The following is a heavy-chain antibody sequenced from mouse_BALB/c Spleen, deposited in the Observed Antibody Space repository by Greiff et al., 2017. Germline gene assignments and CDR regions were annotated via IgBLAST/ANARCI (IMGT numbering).Heavy chain of an antibody. CDR2: INSNGGST. J-gene: IGHJ2*01. Sequence: EVKLMESGGGLVKLGGSLKLSCAASGFTFSSYYMSWVRQTPEKRLELVAAINSNGGSTYYPDTVKGRFTISRDNAKNTLYLQMSSLKSEDTALYYCTRDYDGEFDYWGQGTTLTVSS. CDR1: GFTFSSYY. V-gene: IGHV5-6-2*01. D-gene: IGHD2-4*01. CDR3: TRDYDGEFDY.